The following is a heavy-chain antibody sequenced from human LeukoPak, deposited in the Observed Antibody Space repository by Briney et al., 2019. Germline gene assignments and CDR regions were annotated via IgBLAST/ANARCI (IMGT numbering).Heavy chain of an antibody. CDR1: GFTFSSYA. CDR3: ARDEYYDFWSGYPVAYNWFDP. D-gene: IGHD3-3*01. Sequence: LTGGSLRLSCAASGFTFSSYAMSWVRQAPGKGLEWVSAISGSGGSTYYADSVKGRFTISRDNSKNTLYLQMNSLRAEDTAVYYCARDEYYDFWSGYPVAYNWFDPWGQGTLVTVSS. J-gene: IGHJ5*02. V-gene: IGHV3-23*01. CDR2: ISGSGGST.